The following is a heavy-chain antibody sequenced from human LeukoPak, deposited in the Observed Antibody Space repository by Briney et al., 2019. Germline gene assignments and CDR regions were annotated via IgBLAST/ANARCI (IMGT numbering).Heavy chain of an antibody. CDR3: ARRLDYGDYDY. V-gene: IGHV5-51*01. Sequence: GESLKISCKGSGYSFTSYWIGWVRQMPGKGPEWMGIIFPGDSDTRYSPSFQGQVTISADKSITTAYLQWSSLKASDTAMYYCARRLDYGDYDYWGQGTLVTVSS. CDR1: GYSFTSYW. J-gene: IGHJ4*02. CDR2: IFPGDSDT. D-gene: IGHD4-17*01.